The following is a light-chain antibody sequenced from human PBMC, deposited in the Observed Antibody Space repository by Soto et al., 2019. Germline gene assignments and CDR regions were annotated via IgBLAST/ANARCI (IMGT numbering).Light chain of an antibody. CDR2: EGS. CDR1: SSDVGSYNL. Sequence: QSALTQPASVSGSPGQSITISCTGTSSDVGSYNLVSWYQQHPGKAPKLMIYEGSKRPSGVSNRFSGSKSGNTASLTISGLQAEDEADYYCCSYAGSPSYVFGTGTNLTVL. CDR3: CSYAGSPSYV. J-gene: IGLJ1*01. V-gene: IGLV2-23*01.